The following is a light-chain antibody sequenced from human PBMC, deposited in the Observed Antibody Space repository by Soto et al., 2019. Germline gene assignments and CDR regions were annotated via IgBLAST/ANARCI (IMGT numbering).Light chain of an antibody. J-gene: IGKJ1*01. V-gene: IGKV3-20*01. CDR1: QSVSSSY. CDR2: GAS. CDR3: QQYGSSLGGK. Sequence: EIVLTQSPGTLSLSPGEIATLSFSASQSVSSSYLAWYQQKPGQAPRLLIYGASSRATGIPDRFSGSGSGTDFTLTISRLEPEDFAVYYCQQYGSSLGGKFGQGTKVDI.